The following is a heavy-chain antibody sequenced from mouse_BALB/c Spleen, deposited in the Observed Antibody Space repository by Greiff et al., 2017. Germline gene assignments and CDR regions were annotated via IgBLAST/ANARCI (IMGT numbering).Heavy chain of an antibody. J-gene: IGHJ2*01. D-gene: IGHD2-4*01. V-gene: IGHV3-2*02. CDR1: GYSITSDYA. CDR2: ISYSGST. Sequence: DVKLQESGPGLVKPSQSLSLTCTVTGYSITSDYAWNWIRQFPGNKLEWMGYISYSGSTSYNPSLKSRISITRDTSKNQFFLQLNSVTTEDTATYYCARGGGLRTFDYWGQGTTLTVSS. CDR3: ARGGGLRTFDY.